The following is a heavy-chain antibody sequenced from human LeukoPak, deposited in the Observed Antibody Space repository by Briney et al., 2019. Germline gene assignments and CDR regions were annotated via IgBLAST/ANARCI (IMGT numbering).Heavy chain of an antibody. CDR3: ARGSGGYRTNWFDP. D-gene: IGHD3-10*01. CDR2: INYSGST. J-gene: IGHJ5*02. CDR1: GGSFSGYY. V-gene: IGHV4-34*01. Sequence: SETLSLTCAVYGGSFSGYYWSWIRQPPGKGLEWIGGINYSGSTNYNPSLKSRVTISVDTSKNQFSLKLSSVTAADTAVYYCARGSGGYRTNWFDPWGQGTLVTVSS.